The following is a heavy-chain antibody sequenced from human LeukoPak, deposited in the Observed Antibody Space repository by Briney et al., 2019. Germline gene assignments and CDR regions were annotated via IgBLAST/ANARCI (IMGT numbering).Heavy chain of an antibody. V-gene: IGHV1-46*01. J-gene: IGHJ4*02. Sequence: ASVKVSCKATGYTFTSYYMHWVRQAPGQGLEWMGIINPSAGSTSHAQKFQGRVTMTRDTSPSTVYMELSSLSSADMAVYYCARERGGGLDYWGQGTLVIVSS. CDR1: GYTFTSYY. CDR3: ARERGGGLDY. D-gene: IGHD3-16*01. CDR2: INPSAGST.